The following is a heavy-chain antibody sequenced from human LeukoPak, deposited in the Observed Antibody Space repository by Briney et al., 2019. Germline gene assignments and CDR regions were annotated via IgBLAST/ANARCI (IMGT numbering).Heavy chain of an antibody. J-gene: IGHJ4*02. CDR2: ISSSSNTI. Sequence: GGSLRLSCAASGFTFSSYSMNWVRQAPGKGLEWVSYISSSSNTIYYADSVKGRFTISRDNSKNTLYLQMNSLRAEDTAVYYCAKEWRYSSSWYQYYFDSWGQGTLVTVSS. CDR3: AKEWRYSSSWYQYYFDS. D-gene: IGHD6-13*01. V-gene: IGHV3-48*01. CDR1: GFTFSSYS.